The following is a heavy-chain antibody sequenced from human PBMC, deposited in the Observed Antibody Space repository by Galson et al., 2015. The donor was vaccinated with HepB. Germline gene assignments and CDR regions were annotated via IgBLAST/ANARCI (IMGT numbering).Heavy chain of an antibody. CDR2: ISAYNGNT. CDR1: GYTFTSYG. D-gene: IGHD1-26*01. V-gene: IGHV1-18*01. CDR3: ARDPADGSYYYYYGMDV. J-gene: IGHJ6*02. Sequence: QSGAEVKKPGASVKVSCKASGYTFTSYGISWVRQAPGQGLEWMGWISAYNGNTNYAQKLQGRVTMTTDTSTSTAYMELRSLRSDDTAVYYCARDPADGSYYYYYGMDVWGQGTTVTVSS.